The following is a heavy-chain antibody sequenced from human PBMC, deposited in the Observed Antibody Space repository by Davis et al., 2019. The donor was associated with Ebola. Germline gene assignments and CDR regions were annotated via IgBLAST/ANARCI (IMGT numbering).Heavy chain of an antibody. CDR2: IYHSGST. V-gene: IGHV4-4*02. CDR1: GGSISSSNW. Sequence: MPSETLSLTCAASGGSISSSNWWSWVRQPPGKGLEWIGEIYHSGSTNYNPSLKSRVTISVDKSKNQFSLKLSSVTAADTAVYYCARGGIQLWSSFDYWGQGTLVTVSS. J-gene: IGHJ4*02. CDR3: ARGGIQLWSSFDY. D-gene: IGHD5-18*01.